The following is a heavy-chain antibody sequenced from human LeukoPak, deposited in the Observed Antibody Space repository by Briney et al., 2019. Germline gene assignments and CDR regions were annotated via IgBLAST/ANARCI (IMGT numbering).Heavy chain of an antibody. CDR2: IWYDGSNK. Sequence: GGSLRLSCAAGGFTFSNYGMRWARQAPGKGLEWVAVIWYDGSNKYYSDSVKGRFTISRDNSKNTLYLQMNSLRAEDTAVYYCARDPSWNYILDYWGQGTLVTVSS. CDR3: ARDPSWNYILDY. CDR1: GFTFSNYG. V-gene: IGHV3-33*01. J-gene: IGHJ4*02. D-gene: IGHD1-7*01.